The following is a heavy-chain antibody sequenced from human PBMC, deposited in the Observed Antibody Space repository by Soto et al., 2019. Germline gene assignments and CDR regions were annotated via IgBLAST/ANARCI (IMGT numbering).Heavy chain of an antibody. CDR3: ARESWNDYVWGSYRYPVGFDY. J-gene: IGHJ4*02. CDR1: GGSFSGYY. D-gene: IGHD3-16*02. CDR2: INHSGST. V-gene: IGHV4-34*01. Sequence: SETLSLTGAVYGGSFSGYYWSWIRQPPGKGLEWIGEINHSGSTNYNPSLKSRVTISVDTSKNQFSLKLSSVTAADTAVYYCARESWNDYVWGSYRYPVGFDYWGQGTLVTVSS.